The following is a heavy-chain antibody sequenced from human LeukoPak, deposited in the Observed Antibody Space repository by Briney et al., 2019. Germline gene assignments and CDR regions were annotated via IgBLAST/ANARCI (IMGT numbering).Heavy chain of an antibody. CDR1: GYTFTSYD. Sequence: ASVKVSCKASGYTFTSYDINWVRQATGQGLEWMGWMNPNSGNTGYAQKFQGRVTMTRNTSISTAYMELSSLRSEDTAVYYCARAGIVVPAAIVGYFDYWGQGTLVTVSS. CDR3: ARAGIVVPAAIVGYFDY. CDR2: MNPNSGNT. D-gene: IGHD2-2*01. J-gene: IGHJ4*02. V-gene: IGHV1-8*01.